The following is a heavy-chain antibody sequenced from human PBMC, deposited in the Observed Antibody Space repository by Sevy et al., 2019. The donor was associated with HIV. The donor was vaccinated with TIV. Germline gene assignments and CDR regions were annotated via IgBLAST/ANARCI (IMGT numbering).Heavy chain of an antibody. Sequence: GGSLRLSCAASGFTFSNYWMSWVRQAPGKGLEWVATIKKDGTEKYYVDSVRGRFTTSRDNAKNSLYLQMNSLRVEDTALYYCARDCSSTTCLWGLDFWGQGTTVTVSS. CDR3: ARDCSSTTCLWGLDF. D-gene: IGHD2-2*01. CDR1: GFTFSNYW. V-gene: IGHV3-7*03. CDR2: IKKDGTEK. J-gene: IGHJ6*02.